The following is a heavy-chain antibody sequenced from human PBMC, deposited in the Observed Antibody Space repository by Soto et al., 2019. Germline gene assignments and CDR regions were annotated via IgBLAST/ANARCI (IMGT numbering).Heavy chain of an antibody. CDR3: ARGRITGERRAFDI. V-gene: IGHV3-13*01. Sequence: EVQLVESGGGLVQPGGSLRLSCAASGFTFSSYDMHWVRQATGKGLEWVAAIGTAGDTYYPGSVKGRFTIYRENAKNALYLQMNSLRAEDTAVYYCARGRITGERRAFDIWGQGTMVTVSS. CDR2: IGTAGDT. J-gene: IGHJ3*02. CDR1: GFTFSSYD. D-gene: IGHD1-20*01.